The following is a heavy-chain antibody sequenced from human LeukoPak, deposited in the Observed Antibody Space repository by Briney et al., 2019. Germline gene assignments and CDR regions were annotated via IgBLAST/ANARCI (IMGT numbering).Heavy chain of an antibody. CDR1: GFTFSDYE. D-gene: IGHD3-16*01. J-gene: IGHJ3*02. V-gene: IGHV3-48*03. CDR3: ARYRADGGSHDALDI. Sequence: GGSLRLSCAASGFTFSDYEMNWVRQAPGKGLDWVSYITSSGDIIYYADSVKGRFTISRDNAKNSVYLQMNSLRVEDTAVYYCARYRADGGSHDALDIWGQGTMVTVSS. CDR2: ITSSGDII.